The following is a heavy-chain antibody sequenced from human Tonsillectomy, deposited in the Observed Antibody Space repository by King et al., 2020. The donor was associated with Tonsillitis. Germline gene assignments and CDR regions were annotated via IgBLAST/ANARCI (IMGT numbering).Heavy chain of an antibody. CDR3: VRDLLRWLVFDY. Sequence: VQLVESGGGLVQPGGSLRLSCATSGFNFRTHSMNWVRQAPGRGLEWISYISGSGNTTYYADSVKGRFTISRDNAKNSLSLQMKSLRGEDTAVYYCVRDLLRWLVFDYWGQGSLVTVSS. V-gene: IGHV3-48*01. D-gene: IGHD6-19*01. CDR1: GFNFRTHS. CDR2: ISGSGNTT. J-gene: IGHJ4*02.